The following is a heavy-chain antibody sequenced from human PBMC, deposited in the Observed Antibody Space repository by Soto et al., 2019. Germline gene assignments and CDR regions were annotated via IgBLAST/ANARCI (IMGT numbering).Heavy chain of an antibody. CDR2: ISYDGSNK. Sequence: GGSLRLSCAASGFTFSNYGMHWVRQAPGKGLEWVAVISYDGSNKYYADSVKGRFTISRDNSKNTLYLQMNSLRAEDTAVYFCAKDAFDSVISAPGTVWGQGTLVTVSS. V-gene: IGHV3-30*18. CDR3: AKDAFDSVISAPGTV. CDR1: GFTFSNYG. D-gene: IGHD1-7*01. J-gene: IGHJ4*02.